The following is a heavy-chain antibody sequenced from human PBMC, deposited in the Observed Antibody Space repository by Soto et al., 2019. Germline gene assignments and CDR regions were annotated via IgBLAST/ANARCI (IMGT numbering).Heavy chain of an antibody. J-gene: IGHJ3*02. CDR3: AREMRAASDAFDI. V-gene: IGHV4-31*03. CDR2: IYYSGST. Sequence: KASETLSLTCTVSGGSISSGGYYWSWIRQHPGKGLEWIGYIYYSGSTYYNPSLKSRVTISVDTSKNQFSLKLSSVTAADTAVYYCAREMRAASDAFDIWGQGTIVTVSS. CDR1: GGSISSGGYY. D-gene: IGHD6-25*01.